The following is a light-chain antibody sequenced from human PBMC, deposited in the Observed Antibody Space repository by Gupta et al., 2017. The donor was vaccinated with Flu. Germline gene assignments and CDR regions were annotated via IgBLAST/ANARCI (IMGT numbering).Light chain of an antibody. V-gene: IGLV3-10*01. J-gene: IGLJ3*02. CDR1: ALPKKY. CDR3: YSKDKSGKQRG. CDR2: EDR. Sequence: SYELTQPPSVSVSPGQTASITCSGDALPKKYAYWYQQKSGQAPVLIIYEDRKRPSWIRERLSGSSSGKMDTWTIRGAQVEDEADYYWYSKDKSGKQRGFGGGTKLTVL.